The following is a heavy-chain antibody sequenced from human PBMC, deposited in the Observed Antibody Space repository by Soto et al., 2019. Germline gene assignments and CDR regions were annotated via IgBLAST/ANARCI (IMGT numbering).Heavy chain of an antibody. V-gene: IGHV3-23*01. CDR3: AKDCWDSSSRYDAFDM. Sequence: GSLRLSCAASGFTCSSYAMSWVRQAPGKGLEWVSTISGSGGTTYYADSVKGRSTISRDNSKNTLYLQMNSLGAEDTAVYYCAKDCWDSSSRYDAFDMWGQGTMVTVSS. J-gene: IGHJ3*02. CDR2: ISGSGGTT. D-gene: IGHD6-13*01. CDR1: GFTCSSYA.